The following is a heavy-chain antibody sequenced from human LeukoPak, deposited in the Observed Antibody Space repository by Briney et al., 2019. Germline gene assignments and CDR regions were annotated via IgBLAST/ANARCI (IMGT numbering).Heavy chain of an antibody. CDR3: ARTRGYSYGPFDY. CDR1: GFTVSSNY. J-gene: IGHJ4*02. V-gene: IGHV3-53*01. D-gene: IGHD5-18*01. Sequence: GGSLRLSCAASGFTVSSNYMSWVRQAPGKGLEWVSVIYCGGSTYYTDSVKGRFTISRDNSKNTLYLQMNSLRAEDTAVYYCARTRGYSYGPFDYWGQGTLVTVSS. CDR2: IYCGGST.